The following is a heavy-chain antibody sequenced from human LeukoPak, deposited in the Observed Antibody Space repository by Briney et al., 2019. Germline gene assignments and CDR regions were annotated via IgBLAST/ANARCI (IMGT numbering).Heavy chain of an antibody. CDR1: GGTFIIYV. Sequence: AVRVSSMASGGTFIIYVISWVRQGPGQGGEWMGGIIAILGIANYAQKLQGRGTITAAASTSTAYMELSSLRSDYTAVYYCARGRPLGYCSGGSCYYYGMDVWGQGTTVTVSS. J-gene: IGHJ6*02. D-gene: IGHD2-15*01. V-gene: IGHV1-69*10. CDR3: ARGRPLGYCSGGSCYYYGMDV. CDR2: IIAILGIA.